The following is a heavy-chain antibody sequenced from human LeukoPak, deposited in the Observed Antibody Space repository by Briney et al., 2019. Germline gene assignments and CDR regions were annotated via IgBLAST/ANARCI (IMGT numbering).Heavy chain of an antibody. Sequence: GASVKVSCKASGYTFTGYYMHWLRQAPGQGLEWMGWINPNSGGTNYAQKFQGRVTMTRDTSISTAYMELSRLRSDDTAVYYCATGYSSSWLGGDYWGQGTLVTVSS. CDR3: ATGYSSSWLGGDY. CDR1: GYTFTGYY. J-gene: IGHJ4*02. CDR2: INPNSGGT. V-gene: IGHV1-2*02. D-gene: IGHD6-13*01.